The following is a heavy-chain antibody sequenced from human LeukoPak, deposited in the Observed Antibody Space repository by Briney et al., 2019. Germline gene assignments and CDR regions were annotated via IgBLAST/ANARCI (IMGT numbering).Heavy chain of an antibody. Sequence: TPSETLSLTCAVYGGSFSGYYWSWLRQPPGKGLEWIGYIYYSGSTNYNPSLKSRVTISVDTSKNQFSLKLSSVTAADTAVYYCAGGVVVPAARFDYWGQGTLVTVSS. J-gene: IGHJ4*02. V-gene: IGHV4-59*01. CDR3: AGGVVVPAARFDY. CDR1: GGSFSGYY. D-gene: IGHD2-2*01. CDR2: IYYSGST.